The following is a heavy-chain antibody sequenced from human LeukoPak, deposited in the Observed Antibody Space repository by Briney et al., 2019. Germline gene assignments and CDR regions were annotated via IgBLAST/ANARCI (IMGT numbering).Heavy chain of an antibody. V-gene: IGHV3-30*02. Sequence: GGSLRLSCAASGFTFRTYGMHWVRQAPGKGLEWVALIKYDGSNIYYGDSVRGRFTISRDNSKESLYLQMNSLKTEDTAVYYCATDHPHGGYFESWGQGTLVTVSS. J-gene: IGHJ4*02. CDR3: ATDHPHGGYFES. CDR1: GFTFRTYG. CDR2: IKYDGSNI. D-gene: IGHD4-23*01.